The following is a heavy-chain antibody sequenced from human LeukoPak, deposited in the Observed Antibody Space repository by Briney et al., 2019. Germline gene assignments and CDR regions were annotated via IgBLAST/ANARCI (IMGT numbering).Heavy chain of an antibody. V-gene: IGHV1-8*01. CDR2: MNPNSGNT. CDR3: ARGWLVHDAFDI. Sequence: ASVKVSCKASGYTFTSYDINWVRQATGQGLEWVGWMNPNSGNTGYAQKFQGRVTMTRNTSISTAYMALSSLRSEDTAVYYCARGWLVHDAFDIWGQGTMVTVSS. CDR1: GYTFTSYD. D-gene: IGHD6-19*01. J-gene: IGHJ3*02.